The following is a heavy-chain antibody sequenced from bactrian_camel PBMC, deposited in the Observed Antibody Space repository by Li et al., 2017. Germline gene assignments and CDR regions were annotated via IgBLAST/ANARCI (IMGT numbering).Heavy chain of an antibody. CDR3: HTNRGRYFSAPCGY. CDR1: GFTANKCD. CDR2: ITSDDTA. Sequence: QLVESGGGLVQPGGSLRLSCAASGFTANKCDMSWFRVPAGKQSEWVASITSDDTATYTDAVEDRFTISMDKAKDTVYLEMKNLKPDASATYKCHTNRGRYFSAPCGYFGQGTQVTVS. D-gene: IGHD2*01. V-gene: IGHV3S53*01. J-gene: IGHJ4*01.